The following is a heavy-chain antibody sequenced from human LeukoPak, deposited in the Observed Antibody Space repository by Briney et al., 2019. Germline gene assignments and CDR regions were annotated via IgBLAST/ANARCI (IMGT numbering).Heavy chain of an antibody. CDR3: ARRGYSYGRTPFDY. Sequence: NPSETLSLTCTVSGRSISSSSYYWGWIRQPPGKGLEWIGSIYYSGSTYYNPSLKSRVTISVDTSKNQFSLKLSSVTAADTAVYYCARRGYSYGRTPFDYWGQGTLVTVSS. CDR2: IYYSGST. D-gene: IGHD5-18*01. CDR1: GRSISSSSYY. V-gene: IGHV4-39*01. J-gene: IGHJ4*02.